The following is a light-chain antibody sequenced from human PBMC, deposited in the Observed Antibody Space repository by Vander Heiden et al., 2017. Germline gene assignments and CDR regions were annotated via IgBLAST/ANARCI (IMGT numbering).Light chain of an antibody. Sequence: QSLLTHPPSASGTPGQRVSISCSGSSSNIGSNYVYWYQQLPGTAPKLLIYRDNQRPSGVPDRFSGSKSGTSASLAISGLRAEDEADYYCAAWDDSLSGYVFGTGTEVTVL. CDR2: RDN. V-gene: IGLV1-47*01. CDR3: AAWDDSLSGYV. CDR1: SSNIGSNY. J-gene: IGLJ1*01.